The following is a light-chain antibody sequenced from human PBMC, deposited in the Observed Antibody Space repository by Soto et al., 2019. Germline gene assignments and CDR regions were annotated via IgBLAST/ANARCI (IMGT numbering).Light chain of an antibody. V-gene: IGLV2-23*01. CDR2: EGS. J-gene: IGLJ1*01. Sequence: QSALTQPASVSGSPGQSITISCTGTSSDVGTYNLVSWYQHHPGKAPKVMIYEGSQRPSGVSNRFSGSKSGNTASLTISGLQAEDEADYYCCSYAGSDLYVFGTGTKVTVL. CDR1: SSDVGTYNL. CDR3: CSYAGSDLYV.